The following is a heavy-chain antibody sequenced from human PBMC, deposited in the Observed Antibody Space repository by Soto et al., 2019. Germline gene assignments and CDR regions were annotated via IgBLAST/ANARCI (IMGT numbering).Heavy chain of an antibody. D-gene: IGHD2-8*01. CDR2: IRSKANSYAT. CDR1: GFTFSGSA. J-gene: IGHJ6*02. V-gene: IGHV3-73*01. CDR3: TRGYRTNGVCYLGDYYYYGMDV. Sequence: SLRLSCAASGFTFSGSAMHWVRQASGKGLEWVGRIRSKANSYATAYAASVKGRFTISRDDSKNTAYLQINSLKTEDTAVYYCTRGYRTNGVCYLGDYYYYGMDVWGQGTTVTVSS.